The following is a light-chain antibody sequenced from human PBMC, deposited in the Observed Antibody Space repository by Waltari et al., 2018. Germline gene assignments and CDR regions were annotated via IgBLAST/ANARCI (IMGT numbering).Light chain of an antibody. J-gene: IGLJ2*01. V-gene: IGLV6-57*04. CDR1: RGPIASND. CDR2: DDN. CDR3: QSYDSSNRNWL. Sequence: NFMLTQPHSVSESPGKTVTISCPPSRGPIASNDVQGYQQRPGSAPTTVIYDDNPRPSGVPDRFSGSIDSSSNSASLTISGLRTEDEADYYCQSYDSSNRNWLFGGGTKLTVL.